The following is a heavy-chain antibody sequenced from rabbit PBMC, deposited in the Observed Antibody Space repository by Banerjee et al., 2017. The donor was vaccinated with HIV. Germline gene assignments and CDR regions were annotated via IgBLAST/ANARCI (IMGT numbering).Heavy chain of an antibody. V-gene: IGHV1S43*01. CDR2: IYGGKGST. Sequence: QSLEETGGGLVTPAGTLTLTCTASGFDISSYSIGWVRQASGKGLEWIGIIYGGKGSTDYASWVNGRFTISLDNAQNTVFLQMTSLTAADTATYFCARGNTGGYVAYGYAWDLWGQGTLVTV. D-gene: IGHD6-1*01. CDR3: ARGNTGGYVAYGYAWDL. CDR1: GFDISSYS. J-gene: IGHJ3*01.